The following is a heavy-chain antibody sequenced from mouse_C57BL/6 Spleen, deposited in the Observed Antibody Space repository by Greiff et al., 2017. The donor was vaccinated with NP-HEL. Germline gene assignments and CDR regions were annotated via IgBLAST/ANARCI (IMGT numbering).Heavy chain of an antibody. D-gene: IGHD1-1*01. J-gene: IGHJ3*01. CDR3: ARDYFGAY. CDR1: GYSITSGYY. V-gene: IGHV3-6*01. Sequence: DVKLQESGPGLVKPSQSLSLTCSVTGYSITSGYYWNWIRQFPGNKLEWMGYISYYGSNNYNPSLKNRISITRDTSKNQFFLKLNSVTTEDTATYYCARDYFGAYWGQGTLVTVSA. CDR2: ISYYGSN.